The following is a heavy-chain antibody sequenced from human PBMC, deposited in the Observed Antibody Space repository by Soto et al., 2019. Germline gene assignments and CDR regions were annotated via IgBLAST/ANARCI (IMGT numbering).Heavy chain of an antibody. CDR3: ARGYDQRDYYYYYGMDV. Sequence: PSQTLSLTCAISRDSVSSNSAAWNWIRQSPSRGLEWLGRTYYRSKWYNDYTVSVKSRITINPDTSKNQFSLQLNSVTPEDTAVYYCARGYDQRDYYYYYGMDVWGQGTTVTVSS. CDR1: RDSVSSNSAA. CDR2: TYYRSKWYN. J-gene: IGHJ6*02. D-gene: IGHD5-12*01. V-gene: IGHV6-1*01.